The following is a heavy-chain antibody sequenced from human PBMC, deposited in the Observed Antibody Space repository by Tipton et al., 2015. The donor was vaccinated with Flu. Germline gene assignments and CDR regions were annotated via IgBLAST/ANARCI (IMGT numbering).Heavy chain of an antibody. Sequence: GLVKPSQTLSLTCTVSGDSINRGGAYWTWVRQHPGKGLEWIASIYYSGSTYSNPSLTSRGTISVDTSKNQISLKVKSVTAADTAVYYCARDQGFGGGLSYDYYVLDVWGQGTTVTVSS. J-gene: IGHJ6*02. CDR2: IYYSGST. CDR1: GDSINRGGAY. D-gene: IGHD3-10*01. V-gene: IGHV4-31*03. CDR3: ARDQGFGGGLSYDYYVLDV.